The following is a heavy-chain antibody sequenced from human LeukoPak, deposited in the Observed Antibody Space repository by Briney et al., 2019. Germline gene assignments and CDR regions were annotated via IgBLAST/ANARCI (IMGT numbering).Heavy chain of an antibody. D-gene: IGHD5-12*01. CDR2: IRYDGSTK. J-gene: IGHJ6*03. CDR1: GFILSSDT. Sequence: GGSLRLSCEASGFILSSDTMNSVRQAPDKGLERGSFIRYDGSTKYYADSVKGRFTISRANSKNTLYLQMNSLRAEDTAVYYCAKDLLWLRPSYMDVWGKGTTVTISS. CDR3: AKDLLWLRPSYMDV. V-gene: IGHV3-30*02.